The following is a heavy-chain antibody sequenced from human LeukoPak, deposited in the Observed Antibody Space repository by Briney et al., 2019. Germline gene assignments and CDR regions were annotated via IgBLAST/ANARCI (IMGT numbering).Heavy chain of an antibody. CDR2: ISWNSGSI. D-gene: IGHD2-2*01. CDR1: GYTLTELS. V-gene: IGHV3-9*03. CDR3: AAEGIVVPAAFDY. J-gene: IGHJ4*02. Sequence: SCKVSGYTLTELSMHWVRQAPGKGLEWVSGISWNSGSIGYADSVKGRFTISRDNAKNSLYLQMNSLRAEDMALYYCAAEGIVVPAAFDYWGQGTLVTVSS.